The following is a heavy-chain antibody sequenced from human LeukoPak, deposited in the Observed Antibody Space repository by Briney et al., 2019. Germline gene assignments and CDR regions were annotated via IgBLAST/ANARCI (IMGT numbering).Heavy chain of an antibody. J-gene: IGHJ4*02. Sequence: GGSLRLSCAASGFTFRSDWMSWVRQAPGKGLEWVSVTYTGGNSYYAGSVQGRFIISRDISKNTLYLQMNSLRAEDTAVYYCAKDRTRTTVTLPDYWGQGTLVTVSS. CDR2: TYTGGNS. V-gene: IGHV3-53*01. CDR1: GFTFRSDW. D-gene: IGHD4-17*01. CDR3: AKDRTRTTVTLPDY.